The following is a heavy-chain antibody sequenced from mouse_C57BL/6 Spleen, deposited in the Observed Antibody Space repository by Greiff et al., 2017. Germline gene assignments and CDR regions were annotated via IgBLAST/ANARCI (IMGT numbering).Heavy chain of an antibody. CDR3: ASGGGYDGYFDY. CDR1: GYSITSGYY. D-gene: IGHD2-3*01. J-gene: IGHJ2*01. V-gene: IGHV3-6*01. CDR2: ISYDGSN. Sequence: DVKLQESGPGLVKPSQSLSLTCSVTGYSITSGYYWNWIRQFPGNKREWMGYISYDGSNNYNPSLKNRISITRDTSKNQFFLRLNSVTTEETATYYCASGGGYDGYFDYWGQSTTLAVSS.